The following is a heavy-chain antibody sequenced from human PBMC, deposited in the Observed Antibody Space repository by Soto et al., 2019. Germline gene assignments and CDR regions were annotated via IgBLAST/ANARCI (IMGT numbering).Heavy chain of an antibody. V-gene: IGHV4-39*01. CDR1: GGSISSSSYY. D-gene: IGHD2-2*01. Sequence: SETLSLTCTVSGGSISSSSYYWGWIRQPPGKGLEWIGSIYYSGSTYYNPSLKGRVTISVDTSKNQFSLKLSSVTAADTAVYYCARIRYCSSTSCYLPRSYYMDVWGKGTTVTVSS. J-gene: IGHJ6*03. CDR2: IYYSGST. CDR3: ARIRYCSSTSCYLPRSYYMDV.